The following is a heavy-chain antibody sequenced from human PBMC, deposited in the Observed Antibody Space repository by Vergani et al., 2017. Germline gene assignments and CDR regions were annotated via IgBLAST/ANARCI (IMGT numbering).Heavy chain of an antibody. D-gene: IGHD5-12*01. CDR1: EFTFRDYY. V-gene: IGHV3-11*04. J-gene: IGHJ4*02. CDR3: AKGGRRGYTAHDLDS. CDR2: ISCSGSSI. Sequence: QVQLVESGGGLVKPGGSLRLSCAASEFTFRDYYMSWIRQAPGKGLECISYISCSGSSIYYADSVKGRITISRDNAKNSLNLQMNSLRAEDTAVYYCAKGGRRGYTAHDLDSWGQGTLVTVSS.